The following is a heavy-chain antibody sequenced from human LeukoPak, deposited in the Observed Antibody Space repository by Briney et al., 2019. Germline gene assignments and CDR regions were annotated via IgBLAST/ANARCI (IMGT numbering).Heavy chain of an antibody. CDR3: AKAGIGPLSYMDV. Sequence: GGSLRLSCAASGFSFSAYDMMWARQAPGKGPEWVASISYSGNSPWYADSVMGRFTIPRDNPKNTLYLLMNSLRAEDSAVYYCAKAGIGPLSYMDVWGKGTTVTVSS. J-gene: IGHJ6*03. V-gene: IGHV3-23*05. D-gene: IGHD2/OR15-2a*01. CDR1: GFSFSAYD. CDR2: ISYSGNSP.